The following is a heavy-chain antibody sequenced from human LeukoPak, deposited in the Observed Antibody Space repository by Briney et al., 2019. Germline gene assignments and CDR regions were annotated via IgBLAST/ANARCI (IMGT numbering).Heavy chain of an antibody. CDR3: ATHYYYDSSGPPPKPYYFDY. CDR1: GYTLTELS. J-gene: IGHJ4*02. V-gene: IGHV1-24*01. CDR2: FDPEDGET. D-gene: IGHD3-22*01. Sequence: ASVKVSCKVSGYTLTELSMHWVRQAPGKGLEWMGGFDPEDGETIYAQKFQGRVTMTEDTSTDTAYMELSSLRSEDTAVYYCATHYYYDSSGPPPKPYYFDYWGQGTLVTVSS.